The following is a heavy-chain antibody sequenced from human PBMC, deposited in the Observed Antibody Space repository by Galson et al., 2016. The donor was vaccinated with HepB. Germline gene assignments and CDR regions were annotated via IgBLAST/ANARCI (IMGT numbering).Heavy chain of an antibody. J-gene: IGHJ4*02. D-gene: IGHD1-26*01. CDR1: GYTFNNFP. Sequence: SVKVSCKASGYTFNNFPMIWVRQAPGQGLEWMGWINTNTGNPTYAQDFTGRLVFSLDTSASTTYLQISSLKAEDTAIYYCARDGGTYPYQFDYWGQGTLVTVSS. CDR2: INTNTGNP. V-gene: IGHV7-4-1*02. CDR3: ARDGGTYPYQFDY.